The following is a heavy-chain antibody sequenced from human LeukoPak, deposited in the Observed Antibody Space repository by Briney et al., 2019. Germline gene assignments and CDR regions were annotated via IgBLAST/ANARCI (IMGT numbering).Heavy chain of an antibody. V-gene: IGHV3-21*01. CDR2: ISSSSSYI. J-gene: IGHJ3*02. CDR3: ARAASSGWYLGGAFDI. CDR1: GFTFSSYS. Sequence: GGSLRLSCAASGFTFSSYSMNWVRQAPGKGLEWVSSISSSSSYIYYADSVKGRFTISRDNAKNSLYLQMNSLRAEDTAVYYCARAASSGWYLGGAFDIWGQGTMVTVSS. D-gene: IGHD6-19*01.